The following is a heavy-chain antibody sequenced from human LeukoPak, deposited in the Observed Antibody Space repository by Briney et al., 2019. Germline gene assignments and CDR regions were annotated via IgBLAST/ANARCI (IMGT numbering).Heavy chain of an antibody. Sequence: GGSLRLSCGASGFIFSNYGMHWVRQAPGKGLEWVAFIRYDGSNKYYADSVKGRFPISRDNSKNTLYLRMSSLRAEDTAVYYCVKDYFDSSGYFRVPHVSDYRGRGTLVTVSS. D-gene: IGHD3-22*01. CDR2: IRYDGSNK. CDR1: GFIFSNYG. J-gene: IGHJ4*02. V-gene: IGHV3-30*02. CDR3: VKDYFDSSGYFRVPHVSDY.